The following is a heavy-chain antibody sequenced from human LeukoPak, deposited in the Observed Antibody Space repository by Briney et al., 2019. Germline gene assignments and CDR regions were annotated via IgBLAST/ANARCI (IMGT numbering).Heavy chain of an antibody. V-gene: IGHV4-39*01. D-gene: IGHD5-18*01. J-gene: IGHJ5*02. CDR1: GGSISSSSYY. CDR2: IYYSGST. CDR3: ARGSGYSYGYEFDP. Sequence: SETLSLTCTVSGGSISSSSYYWGWIRRPPGKGLEWIGSIYYSGSTYYNPSLKSRVTISVDTSKNQFSLKLSSVTAADTAVYYCARGSGYSYGYEFDPRGQGTLVTVSS.